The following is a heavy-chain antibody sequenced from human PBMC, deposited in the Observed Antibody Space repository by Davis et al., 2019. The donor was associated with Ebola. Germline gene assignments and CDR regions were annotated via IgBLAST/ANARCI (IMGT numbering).Heavy chain of an antibody. V-gene: IGHV3-33*01. J-gene: IGHJ4*02. CDR2: AWFDASNK. CDR3: ARSEEDGYSYGRTIDY. Sequence: PGGSLRLSCPPPGFTFYSYGIHWGRQAQCKGLEWLAVAWFDASNKHYADSVKGRFTISRDNSETTVYLQMNSLRAEDTAVYYCARSEEDGYSYGRTIDYWGQGTLVIVSS. CDR1: GFTFYSYG. D-gene: IGHD5-12*01.